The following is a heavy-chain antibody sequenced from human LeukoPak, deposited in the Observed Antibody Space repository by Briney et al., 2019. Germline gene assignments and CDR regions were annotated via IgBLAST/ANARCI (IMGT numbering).Heavy chain of an antibody. CDR1: GFTVSSNY. CDR2: IYSGGST. CDR3: AKDLDYDFWSGYYTGGYFDY. V-gene: IGHV3-66*02. J-gene: IGHJ4*02. D-gene: IGHD3-3*01. Sequence: GGSLRLSCAASGFTVSSNYMSWVRQAPGKGLEWVSVIYSGGSTYYADSVKGRFTISRDNSKNTLYLQMNSLRAEDTAVYYCAKDLDYDFWSGYYTGGYFDYWGQGTLVTVSS.